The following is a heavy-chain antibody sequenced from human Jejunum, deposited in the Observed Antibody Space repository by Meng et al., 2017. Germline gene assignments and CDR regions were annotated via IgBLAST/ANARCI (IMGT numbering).Heavy chain of an antibody. D-gene: IGHD2-15*01. Sequence: QLQLQESGPGLVKTSQTLSLTGHVACASMSISSWYWGWIRQPPGKGLEWIGSIYYSENTYYHPSLKSRVTISVDTSKNQFSLKLSSVTAADTAVYYCARNGAYSADHWGQGTLVTASS. CDR3: ARNGAYSADH. J-gene: IGHJ4*02. CDR2: IYYSENT. V-gene: IGHV4-39*07. CDR1: CASMSISSWY.